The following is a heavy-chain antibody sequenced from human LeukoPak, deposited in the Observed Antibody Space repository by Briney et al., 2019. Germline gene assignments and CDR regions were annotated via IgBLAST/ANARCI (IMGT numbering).Heavy chain of an antibody. J-gene: IGHJ4*02. Sequence: GGSLRLSCAASGFTVSSNYMSWVRQAPGKGLEWAANIKQDGSEKYYVDSVKGRFTISRDNAKNSLYLQMNSLRAEDTAVYYCARDPRGSFDYWGQGTLVTVSS. CDR3: ARDPRGSFDY. V-gene: IGHV3-7*01. CDR2: IKQDGSEK. CDR1: GFTVSSNY. D-gene: IGHD1-26*01.